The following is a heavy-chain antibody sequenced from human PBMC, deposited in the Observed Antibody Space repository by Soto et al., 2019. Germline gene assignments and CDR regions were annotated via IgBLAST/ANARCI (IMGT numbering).Heavy chain of an antibody. J-gene: IGHJ5*02. V-gene: IGHV4-34*01. CDR2: INHSGST. CDR1: GGSFSGYY. CDR3: ARERGVLLWFGELSWFDP. D-gene: IGHD3-10*01. Sequence: SETLSLTCAVYGGSFSGYYWSWIRQPPGKGLEWIGEINHSGSTNYNPSLKSRVTISVDTSKNQFSLKLSSVTAADTAVYYCARERGVLLWFGELSWFDPWGQGTLVTVSS.